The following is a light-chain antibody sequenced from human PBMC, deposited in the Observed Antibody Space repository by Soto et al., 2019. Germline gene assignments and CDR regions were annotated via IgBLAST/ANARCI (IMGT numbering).Light chain of an antibody. Sequence: QSVLTQPPSASGTPGQRVAISCSGGNSNIGTNHVNWYQQLPGTAPKLLIYGNNQRPSGVPDRFSGSRSGTSASLAISGLQSEDEADYYCQSYDSSLRDILFGGGTKLTVL. CDR2: GNN. CDR1: NSNIGTNH. CDR3: QSYDSSLRDIL. J-gene: IGLJ2*01. V-gene: IGLV1-44*01.